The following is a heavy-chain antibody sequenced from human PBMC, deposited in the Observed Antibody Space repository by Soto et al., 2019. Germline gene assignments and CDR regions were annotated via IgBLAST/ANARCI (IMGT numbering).Heavy chain of an antibody. Sequence: EVQLVESGGGLVEPGGSLRLSCAASGFTFSSYWMHWVRQAPGKGRVWVARINSAGSSTNYADSVRGLPTISRDNAKDTVYLQMNSLRDEDTALYYFARGERSGWTHSFEYWGPGSLVTVSS. J-gene: IGHJ4*02. CDR2: INSAGSST. CDR1: GFTFSSYW. D-gene: IGHD6-19*01. V-gene: IGHV3-74*01. CDR3: ARGERSGWTHSFEY.